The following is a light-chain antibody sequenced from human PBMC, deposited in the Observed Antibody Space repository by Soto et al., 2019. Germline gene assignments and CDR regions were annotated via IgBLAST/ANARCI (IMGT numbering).Light chain of an antibody. CDR3: QQYNSYSEYT. J-gene: IGKJ2*01. CDR2: DAS. V-gene: IGKV1-5*01. CDR1: QSISSR. Sequence: DIQMTQSPSTLSASVGDRVTITCRASQSISSRLAWYQQKPGKAPKLLIYDASSLESGVPSRFSGSGSGTELTLTISSLQPDDFATYYCQQYNSYSEYTFGQGTKLEIK.